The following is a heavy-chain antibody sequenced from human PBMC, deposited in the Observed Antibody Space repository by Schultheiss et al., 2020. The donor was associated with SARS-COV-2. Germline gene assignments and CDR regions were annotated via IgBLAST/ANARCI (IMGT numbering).Heavy chain of an antibody. V-gene: IGHV3-21*01. CDR3: ARARGGWLQLKDYYYGMDV. J-gene: IGHJ6*02. CDR1: GFTVSSNY. D-gene: IGHD5-24*01. CDR2: ISSSSSYI. Sequence: GESLKISCAASGFTVSSNYMSWVRQAPGKGLEWVSSISSSSSYIYYADSVKGRFTISRDHSKNTLYLQMNSLRAEDTAVYYCARARGGWLQLKDYYYGMDVWGQGTTVTVSS.